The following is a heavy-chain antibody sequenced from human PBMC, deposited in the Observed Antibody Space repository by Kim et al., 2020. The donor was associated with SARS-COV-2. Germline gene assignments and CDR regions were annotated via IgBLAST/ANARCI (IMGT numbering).Heavy chain of an antibody. CDR1: GYTFTSYA. D-gene: IGHD3-22*01. CDR2: INTNTGNP. CDR3: ARGGYYYDSSGSPRLELSDY. V-gene: IGHV7-4-1*02. J-gene: IGHJ4*02. Sequence: ASVKVSCKASGYTFTSYAMNWVRQAPGQGLEWMGWINTNTGNPTYAQGFTGRFVFSLDTSVSTAYLQISSLKAEDTAVYYCARGGYYYDSSGSPRLELSDYWGQGTLVTVSS.